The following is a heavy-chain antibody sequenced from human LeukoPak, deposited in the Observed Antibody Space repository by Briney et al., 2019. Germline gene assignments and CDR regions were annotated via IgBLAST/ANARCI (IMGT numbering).Heavy chain of an antibody. J-gene: IGHJ6*03. D-gene: IGHD4-11*01. Sequence: SETLSLTCTVSGGPISSGSYYWSWIRQPAGKGLEWIGRIYTSGSTNYNPSLKSRVTISVDTSKNQFSLKLSSVTAADTAVYYCARARYSNYGDSYYMDVWGKGTMVTVSS. CDR2: IYTSGST. CDR1: GGPISSGSYY. V-gene: IGHV4-61*02. CDR3: ARARYSNYGDSYYMDV.